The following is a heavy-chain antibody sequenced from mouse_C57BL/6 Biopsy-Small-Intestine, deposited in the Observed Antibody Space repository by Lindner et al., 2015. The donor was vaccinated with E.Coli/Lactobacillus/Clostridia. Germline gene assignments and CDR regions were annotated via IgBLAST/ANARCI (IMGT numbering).Heavy chain of an antibody. D-gene: IGHD1-1*01. V-gene: IGHV1-64*01. CDR1: GYTFTSYY. CDR2: INPSGGST. CDR3: ARDQYGAPYYYDSSGYAVDY. Sequence: SVKVSCKASGYTFTSYYMHWVRQAPGQGLEWMGIINPSGGSTSYAQKFQGRVTMTRDTSTSTVYMELSSLRSEDTAVYYCARDQYGAPYYYDSSGYAVDYWGQGTLVTVSS. J-gene: IGHJ4*01.